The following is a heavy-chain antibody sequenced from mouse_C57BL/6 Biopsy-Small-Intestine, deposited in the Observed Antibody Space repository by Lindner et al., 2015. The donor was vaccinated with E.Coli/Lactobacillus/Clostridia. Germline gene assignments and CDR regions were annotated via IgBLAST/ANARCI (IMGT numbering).Heavy chain of an antibody. CDR3: VRDKSTSYASPPEFRIDN. CDR1: GYTFTAYY. V-gene: IGHV1-84*02. Sequence: SVKVSCKTSGYTFTAYYIHWVRQAPGQGLEWLGWITPNTGYTKSAQMFGGRVTMTRDTSVNTAYLEVSSLTLDDTAVYFCVRDKSTSYASPPEFRIDNWGQGTLVTVSS. J-gene: IGHJ4*01. D-gene: IGHD2-12*01. CDR2: ITPNTGYT.